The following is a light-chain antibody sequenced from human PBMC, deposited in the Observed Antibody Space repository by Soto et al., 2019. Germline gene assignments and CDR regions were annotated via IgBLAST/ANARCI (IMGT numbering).Light chain of an antibody. V-gene: IGKV3-20*01. CDR2: DAS. CDR1: QSVSSRS. J-gene: IGKJ1*01. CDR3: HQYGSSPWT. Sequence: EIVLTQSPGTLSLSPGERATLSCRASQSVSSRSLAWYQQKPGQAPRLLISDASNRAADIPDRFSGSGSGTDFTLTISRLEPEDFAVYYCHQYGSSPWTLGQGTKVDIK.